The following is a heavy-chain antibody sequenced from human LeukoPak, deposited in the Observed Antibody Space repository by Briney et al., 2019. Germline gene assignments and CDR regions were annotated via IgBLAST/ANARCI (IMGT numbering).Heavy chain of an antibody. Sequence: SETLSLTCTVSGGSISSSSYYWGWIRQPPGKGLEWIGSIYHSGSTYYNPSLKSRVTISVDTSKNQFSLKLSSVTAADTAVYYCARVMVLGYCSGGSCFYFDLWGRGTLVTVSS. D-gene: IGHD2-15*01. V-gene: IGHV4-39*07. J-gene: IGHJ2*01. CDR1: GGSISSSSYY. CDR2: IYHSGST. CDR3: ARVMVLGYCSGGSCFYFDL.